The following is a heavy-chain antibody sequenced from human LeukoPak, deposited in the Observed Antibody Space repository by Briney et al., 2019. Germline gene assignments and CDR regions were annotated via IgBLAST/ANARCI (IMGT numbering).Heavy chain of an antibody. Sequence: ASVKVSCKASGYTFTNYDINWVRQATGQGLEWMGWMNPNSGNTGYAQKFQGRVTMTRNTSISTAYMELSSLRSEDTAVYYCARALDYGDYVYYYYGMDVWGQGTTVTVSS. J-gene: IGHJ6*02. D-gene: IGHD4-17*01. CDR1: GYTFTNYD. CDR3: ARALDYGDYVYYYYGMDV. CDR2: MNPNSGNT. V-gene: IGHV1-8*01.